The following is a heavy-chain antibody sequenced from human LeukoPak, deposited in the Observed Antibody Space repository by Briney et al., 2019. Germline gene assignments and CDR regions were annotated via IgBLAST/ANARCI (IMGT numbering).Heavy chain of an antibody. CDR1: GFTFSSFE. CDR3: ARADILTGDY. D-gene: IGHD3-9*01. J-gene: IGHJ4*02. V-gene: IGHV3-48*01. CDR2: ISSSSSTI. Sequence: SWGSLRLSCAASGFTFSSFEMNWVRQAPGKGLEWVSYISSSSSTIYYADSVKGRFTISRDNAKNSLYLQMNSLRAEDTAVYYCARADILTGDYWGQGTLVTVSS.